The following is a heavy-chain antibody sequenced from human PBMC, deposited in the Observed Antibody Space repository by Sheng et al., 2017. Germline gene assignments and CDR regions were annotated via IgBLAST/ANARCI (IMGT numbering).Heavy chain of an antibody. D-gene: IGHD3-3*01. CDR1: GFTFSSYG. Sequence: QVQLVESGEAWSSLGGPLRLSCAASGFTFSSYGMHWVRQAPGKGLEWVAVIWYDGSNKYYADSVKGRFTISRDNSKNTLYLQMNSLRAEDTAVYYCARGPSITIFGVVISQEYFDYWGQGTLVTVSS. CDR3: ARGPSITIFGVVISQEYFDY. V-gene: IGHV3-33*01. J-gene: IGHJ4*02. CDR2: IWYDGSNK.